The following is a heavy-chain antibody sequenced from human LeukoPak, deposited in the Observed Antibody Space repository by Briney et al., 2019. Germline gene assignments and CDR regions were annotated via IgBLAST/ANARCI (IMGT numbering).Heavy chain of an antibody. J-gene: IGHJ2*01. Sequence: SETLSLTCTVSGGSISSYYWSWIRQPPGKGLEWIGYIYYSVTTNYNPSLKSRVTISVDTSKNQFSLKLSSVTAADTAVYYCARGVRGATFYWYFDLWGRGTQVTVSS. CDR3: ARGVRGATFYWYFDL. CDR1: GGSISSYY. CDR2: IYYSVTT. V-gene: IGHV4-59*01. D-gene: IGHD1-26*01.